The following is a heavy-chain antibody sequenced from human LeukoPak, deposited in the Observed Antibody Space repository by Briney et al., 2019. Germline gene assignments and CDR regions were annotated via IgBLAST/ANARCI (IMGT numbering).Heavy chain of an antibody. D-gene: IGHD1-26*01. CDR2: ISGNGGKT. Sequence: GGSLRLSCAASGFTFSSYAMSWVRQAPGKGLEWVSSISGNGGKTYYADSVKGRFTISRDDSKNTLYLQMNSLRAEDTAVYYCAKARVWETYFDYWGQGTLVTVSS. J-gene: IGHJ4*02. CDR3: AKARVWETYFDY. V-gene: IGHV3-23*01. CDR1: GFTFSSYA.